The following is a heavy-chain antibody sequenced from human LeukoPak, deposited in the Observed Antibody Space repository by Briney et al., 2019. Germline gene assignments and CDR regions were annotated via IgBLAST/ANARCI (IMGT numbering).Heavy chain of an antibody. V-gene: IGHV1-69*13. CDR2: IIPIFGTA. Sequence: SVKVSCKASGGTFTSSAISWVRQAPGQGLEWMGGIIPIFGTANYAQKFQGRVTITADESTSTAYMELSSLRSEDTAVYYCARDQGYSGSYLPFDYWGQGTLVTVSS. J-gene: IGHJ4*02. CDR1: GGTFTSSA. D-gene: IGHD1-26*01. CDR3: ARDQGYSGSYLPFDY.